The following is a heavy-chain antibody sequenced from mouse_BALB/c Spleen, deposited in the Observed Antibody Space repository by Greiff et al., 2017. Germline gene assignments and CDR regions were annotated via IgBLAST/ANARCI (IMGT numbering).Heavy chain of an antibody. CDR3: ARADGYYAYAMDY. J-gene: IGHJ4*01. CDR1: GFTFSSFG. Sequence: EVNLVESGGGLVQPGGSRKLSCAASGFTFSSFGMHWVRQAPEKGLEWVAYISSGSSTIYYADTVKGRFTISIDNPKNTLFLQMTSLRSEDTAMYYCARADGYYAYAMDYWGQGTSVTVSS. V-gene: IGHV5-17*02. D-gene: IGHD2-3*01. CDR2: ISSGSSTI.